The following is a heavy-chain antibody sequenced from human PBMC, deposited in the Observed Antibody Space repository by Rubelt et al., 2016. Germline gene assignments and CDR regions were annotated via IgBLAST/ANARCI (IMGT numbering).Heavy chain of an antibody. CDR3: AKAPPVSYWA. CDR2: ISGSGGST. V-gene: IGHV3-23*04. D-gene: IGHD1-26*01. CDR1: GFSFSSYS. J-gene: IGHJ4*02. Sequence: EVQLVESGGGLVQPGGSLRLSCVASGFSFSSYSINWVRQAPGKGLEWVSGISGSGGSTYYADSVKGRFTISRDNSKNTLYLQMNSLRAEDTAVYYRAKAPPVSYWAWGQGTLVTVSS.